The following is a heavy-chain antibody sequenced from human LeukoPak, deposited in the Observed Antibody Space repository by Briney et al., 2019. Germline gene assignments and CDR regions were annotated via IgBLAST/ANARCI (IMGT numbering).Heavy chain of an antibody. Sequence: SETLSLTCSVSGDSINNYYWNWIRQPPGKGLEWTGYVYYSGSTNYSPSLKSRVTISVDTSKNQFSLKSSSVTAADTAVYYCARAGPTGYLVFDYWGQGTLVTVSS. V-gene: IGHV4-59*01. CDR1: GDSINNYY. CDR2: VYYSGST. CDR3: ARAGPTGYLVFDY. D-gene: IGHD3-9*01. J-gene: IGHJ4*02.